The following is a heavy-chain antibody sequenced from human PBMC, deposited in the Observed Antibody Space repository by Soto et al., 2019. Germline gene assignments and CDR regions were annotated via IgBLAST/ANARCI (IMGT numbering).Heavy chain of an antibody. CDR1: GFIFSDAW. CDR3: STEGHSDRESFSAFDY. CDR2: IKRTREGGAT. V-gene: IGHV3-15*07. D-gene: IGHD1-26*01. J-gene: IGHJ4*02. Sequence: EVQLVESGGGLVKPGGSLRLSCVASGFIFSDAWMNWVRQAPGKGLEWVGRIKRTREGGATDYAAPVKGRFTISRDDSKDTLYLQRNSLKTEDTAVYYCSTEGHSDRESFSAFDYWGQGTLVPVSS.